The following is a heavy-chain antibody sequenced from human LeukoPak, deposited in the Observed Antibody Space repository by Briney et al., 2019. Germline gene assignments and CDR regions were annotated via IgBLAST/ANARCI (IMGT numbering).Heavy chain of an antibody. CDR3: ARLTDY. CDR1: GGSISGSHYY. Sequence: SETLSLTCTVSGGSISGSHYYWGWIRQPPGKGLEWIGSISYSGTTYYNYYNPSLSSRVTISVVTSKNQFSLNLISVTAADTAVYYCARLTDYWGQGTLVTVSS. J-gene: IGHJ4*02. V-gene: IGHV4-39*01. CDR2: ISYSGTTYYN.